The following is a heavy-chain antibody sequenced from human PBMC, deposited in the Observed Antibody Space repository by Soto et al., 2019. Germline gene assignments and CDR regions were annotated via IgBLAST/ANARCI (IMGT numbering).Heavy chain of an antibody. J-gene: IGHJ4*02. CDR2: SSASGSNT. V-gene: IGHV3-23*01. D-gene: IGHD3-3*01. CDR1: GLSFSNYA. Sequence: EVQLLESGGGLVQSGGSLRLSCAASGLSFSNYAMSWVRQAPGKGLEWVSGSSASGSNTYYTDSVKGRFTISRDNSKNTLYLQMNNLRVEDKAVYYCADGGEWSFNFEYWGQGTLVTVFS. CDR3: ADGGEWSFNFEY.